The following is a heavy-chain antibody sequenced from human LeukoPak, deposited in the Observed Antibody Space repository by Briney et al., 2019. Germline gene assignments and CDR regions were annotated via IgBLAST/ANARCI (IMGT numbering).Heavy chain of an antibody. CDR1: GGSISSSSYY. Sequence: SETLSLTCTVSGGSISSSSYYWGWIRQPPGKGLEWIGEINHSGSTNYNPSLKSRVTISVDTSKNQFSLKLSSVTAADTAVYYCARGTTVSPPNWFDPWGQGTLVTVSS. J-gene: IGHJ5*02. CDR2: INHSGST. D-gene: IGHD4-17*01. CDR3: ARGTTVSPPNWFDP. V-gene: IGHV4-39*07.